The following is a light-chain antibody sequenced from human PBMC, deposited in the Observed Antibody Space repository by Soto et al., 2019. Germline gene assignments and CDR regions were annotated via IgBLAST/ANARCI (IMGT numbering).Light chain of an antibody. CDR3: QQYVSSPQT. CDR2: GAS. J-gene: IGKJ1*01. V-gene: IGKV3-20*01. CDR1: QSVSNNY. Sequence: EIVLTQSPGTLSLSPWERATLSCRASQSVSNNYLAWYQQKPGQAPRLLIYGASNRATGIPDRFSGSGSGTDFTLTISRLEPEDFAMYFCQQYVSSPQTFGQGTKVDIK.